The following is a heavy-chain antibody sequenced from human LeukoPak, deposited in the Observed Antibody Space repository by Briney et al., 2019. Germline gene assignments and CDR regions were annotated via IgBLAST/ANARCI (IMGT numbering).Heavy chain of an antibody. V-gene: IGHV4-34*01. D-gene: IGHD1-26*01. CDR2: INHSGST. Sequence: SETLSLTCAVYGGSFSGYYWSWIRQPPGKGLEWIGEINHSGSTNYNPSLKSRVTISVDTSKNQFSLKLSSVTAADTAVYYCARRGTYILGYWGQGTLVTVSS. CDR3: ARRGTYILGY. CDR1: GGSFSGYY. J-gene: IGHJ4*02.